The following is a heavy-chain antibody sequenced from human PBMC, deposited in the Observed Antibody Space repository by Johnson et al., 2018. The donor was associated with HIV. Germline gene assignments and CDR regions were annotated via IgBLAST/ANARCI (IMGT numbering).Heavy chain of an antibody. J-gene: IGHJ3*02. CDR1: GFAFSAYW. D-gene: IGHD2-21*01. CDR3: ACGTTYPGWIAHNI. CDR2: IKPDGREK. V-gene: IGHV3-7*01. Sequence: AQLMESGGGLVKPGGSLRLSCAASGFAFSAYWMNWVRQAPGQGLEWVANIKPDGREKSYVDSVKGRFTVSRDNVKNTLYLEMHSLRVDDTAVYYCACGTTYPGWIAHNIWGQGTLVTVS.